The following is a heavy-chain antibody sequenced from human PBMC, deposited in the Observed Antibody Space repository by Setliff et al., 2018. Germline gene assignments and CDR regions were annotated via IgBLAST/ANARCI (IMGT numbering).Heavy chain of an antibody. Sequence: SETLSLTCTVSGYSISNDYFWGWIRQPPGKGLEWIGSTYHSGSTSYYPSLKSRVTISVDTSKNQFSLNLSSVTAADTAVYYCAKHRSYFDYWGQGTLGTVS. CDR2: TYHSGST. CDR3: AKHRSYFDY. V-gene: IGHV4-38-2*02. J-gene: IGHJ4*02. CDR1: GYSISNDYF.